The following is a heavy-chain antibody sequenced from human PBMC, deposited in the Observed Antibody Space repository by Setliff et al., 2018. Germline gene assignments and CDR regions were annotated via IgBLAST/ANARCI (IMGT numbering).Heavy chain of an antibody. D-gene: IGHD3-16*02. V-gene: IGHV4-31*03. Sequence: PSETLSLTCTVSGGSISSGGYYWSWIRQHPGKGLEWIGYIYYSGSTYYNPFLKSRVTISVDTSKNQFSLKLSSVTAADTAVYYCARDNNPGYRGYWGRFDYWGQGTLVTVSS. CDR3: ARDNNPGYRGYWGRFDY. J-gene: IGHJ4*02. CDR2: IYYSGST. CDR1: GGSISSGGYY.